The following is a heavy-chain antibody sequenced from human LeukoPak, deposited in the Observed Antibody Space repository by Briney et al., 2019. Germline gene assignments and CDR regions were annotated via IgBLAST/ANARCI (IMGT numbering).Heavy chain of an antibody. J-gene: IGHJ6*03. CDR3: ARARPPTSYYSYYMDV. Sequence: PGGSLRLSCVASGFTFTSYNMNWVRQAPGKRLEWVSSISSGSMIIHSADSLRGRFIISRDNAKNSLYLQMDSLRTEDTAVYFCARARPPTSYYSYYMDVWGRGTTVIVSS. V-gene: IGHV3-21*01. CDR2: ISSGSMII. CDR1: GFTFTSYN.